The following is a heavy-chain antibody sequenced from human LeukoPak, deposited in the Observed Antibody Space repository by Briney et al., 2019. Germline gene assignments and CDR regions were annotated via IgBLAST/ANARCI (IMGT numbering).Heavy chain of an antibody. V-gene: IGHV4-34*01. CDR3: ARGPVTTGLNFDY. CDR1: GGSISNNY. CDR2: INHSGST. J-gene: IGHJ4*02. Sequence: SETLSLTCTVSGGSISNNYWSWIRQPPGKGLEWIGEINHSGSTNYNPSLKSRVTISVDTSKNQFSLKLSSVTAADTAVYYCARGPVTTGLNFDYWGQGTLVTVSS. D-gene: IGHD4-17*01.